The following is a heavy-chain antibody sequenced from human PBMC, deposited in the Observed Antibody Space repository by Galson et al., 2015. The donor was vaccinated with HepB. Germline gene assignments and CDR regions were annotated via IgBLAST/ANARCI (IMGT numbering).Heavy chain of an antibody. CDR1: RYSFTNYW. CDR2: IHPSDSYT. Sequence: QSGAEVKKPGESLKISCKGSRYSFTNYWIGWVRQMPEKGLEWMGIIHPSDSYTRYSPSFQGQVTISADKSVSTAYLQWSSLKASDSAMYYCAAGRVMNFYYYAMDVWGQGTTVTVSS. CDR3: AAGRVMNFYYYAMDV. D-gene: IGHD5-24*01. V-gene: IGHV5-51*01. J-gene: IGHJ6*02.